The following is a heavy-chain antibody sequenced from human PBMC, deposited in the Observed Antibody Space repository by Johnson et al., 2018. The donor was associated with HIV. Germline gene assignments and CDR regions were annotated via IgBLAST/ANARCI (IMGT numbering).Heavy chain of an antibody. V-gene: IGHV3-66*02. CDR3: ARDGAIAGAATEALDL. CDR1: GFSVSSNY. J-gene: IGHJ3*01. Sequence: VQLVESGGGVVQPGRSLRLSCAASGFSVSSNYMSWVRQSPGKGLEWVSVTYSGGSTYYADSVKGRFTISRDNSKNALYLQLNSLRPEDTAVYYCARDGAIAGAATEALDLWGQGTMVIVSS. CDR2: TYSGGST. D-gene: IGHD1-26*01.